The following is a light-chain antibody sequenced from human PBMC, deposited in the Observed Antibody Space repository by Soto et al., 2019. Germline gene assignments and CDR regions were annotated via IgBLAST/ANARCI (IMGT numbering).Light chain of an antibody. CDR2: AAS. Sequence: AIRMTQSPSSFSASTGDRVTISCRASQGISSYLAWYQQKPGKAPKLLIYAASTLQSGVPSKFSRNGSGTDFTLTISCLQSEDFATYYCQQYYNYPLIFGGGTKVEIK. CDR3: QQYYNYPLI. CDR1: QGISSY. J-gene: IGKJ4*01. V-gene: IGKV1-8*01.